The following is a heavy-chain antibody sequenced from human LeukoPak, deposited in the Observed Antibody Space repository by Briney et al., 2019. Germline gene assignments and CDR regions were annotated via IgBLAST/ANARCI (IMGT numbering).Heavy chain of an antibody. V-gene: IGHV1-24*01. Sequence: ASVKVSCKVSGYTLAELSMHWVRQAPGKGLEWMGGFDPEDGETIYAQKFQGRVTMTEDTSTDTAYMELSSLRSENTAVYYCATDRTLEAPFGYWGQGTLVTVSS. CDR1: GYTLAELS. CDR3: ATDRTLEAPFGY. J-gene: IGHJ4*02. CDR2: FDPEDGET.